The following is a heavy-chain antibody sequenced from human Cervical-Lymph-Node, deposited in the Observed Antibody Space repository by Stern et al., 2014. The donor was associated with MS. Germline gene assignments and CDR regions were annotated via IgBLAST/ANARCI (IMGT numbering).Heavy chain of an antibody. CDR3: ARPPPRRKWDDPNYGMDV. D-gene: IGHD1-1*01. J-gene: IGHJ6*02. CDR2: IYPDDSDI. Sequence: VQLVQSGAEVKKPGESLKISCKGSGYTFTNNWIAWVRQMPGKGLEWMGIIYPDDSDIRYSPSLQGQVTLSADQSISTASLHCSSLKPADSAVFYCARPPPRRKWDDPNYGMDVWGQGTTVTVSS. CDR1: GYTFTNNW. V-gene: IGHV5-51*03.